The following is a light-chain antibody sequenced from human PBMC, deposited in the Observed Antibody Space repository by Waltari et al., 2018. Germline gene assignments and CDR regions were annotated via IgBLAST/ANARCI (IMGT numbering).Light chain of an antibody. CDR1: SRDVGGYDH. V-gene: IGLV2-14*03. CDR2: DVS. CDR3: SSYTSTSTLV. J-gene: IGLJ1*01. Sequence: QSALTQPASVSGSPGQSLTISCTGTSRDVGGYDHVPWYQHHPGQAPQLLIFDVSYRPSGVSTRFSGSKSGNTASLTISGLQAEDEADYSCSSYTSTSTLVFGSGTKVTVL.